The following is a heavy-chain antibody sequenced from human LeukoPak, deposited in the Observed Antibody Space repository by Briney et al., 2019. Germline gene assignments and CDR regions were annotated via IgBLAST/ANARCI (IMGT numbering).Heavy chain of an antibody. CDR2: IYYSGST. Sequence: PSETLSLTCTVSGGSISSGGYYWSWIRQHPGKGLEWIGYIYYSGSTYYNPSLKSRVTISVGTSKNQFSLKLSSVTAADTAVYYCARGGPYDFWSGYYISHWFDPWGQGTLVTVSS. D-gene: IGHD3-3*01. CDR1: GGSISSGGYY. V-gene: IGHV4-31*03. J-gene: IGHJ5*02. CDR3: ARGGPYDFWSGYYISHWFDP.